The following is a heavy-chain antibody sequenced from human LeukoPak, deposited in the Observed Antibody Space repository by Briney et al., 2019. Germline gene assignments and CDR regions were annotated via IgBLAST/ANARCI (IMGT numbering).Heavy chain of an antibody. CDR2: IIPIFGTA. Sequence: GASVKVSCKASGGTFSSYAISWVRQAPGQGLEWMGRIIPIFGTANYAQKFQGRVTMTTDASTSTAYMELRSLRSDDTAVYYCARDPGIAVAYFDYWGQGTLVTVSS. V-gene: IGHV1-69*05. CDR3: ARDPGIAVAYFDY. J-gene: IGHJ4*02. CDR1: GGTFSSYA. D-gene: IGHD6-19*01.